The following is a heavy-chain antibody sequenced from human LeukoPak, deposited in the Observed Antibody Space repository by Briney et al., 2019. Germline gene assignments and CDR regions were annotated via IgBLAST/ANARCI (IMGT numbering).Heavy chain of an antibody. CDR3: ARDEWAIAAAGPGDAFDI. CDR2: IIPIFGTA. V-gene: IGHV1-69*13. Sequence: ASVKVSCKASGYTFTSYGISWVRQAPGQGLEWMGGIIPIFGTANYAQKFQGRVTITADESTSTAYMELSSLRSEDTAVYYCARDEWAIAAAGPGDAFDIWGQGTMVTVSS. D-gene: IGHD6-13*01. J-gene: IGHJ3*02. CDR1: GYTFTSYG.